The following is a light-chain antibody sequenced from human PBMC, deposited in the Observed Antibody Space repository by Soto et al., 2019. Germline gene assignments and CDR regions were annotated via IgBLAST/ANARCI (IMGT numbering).Light chain of an antibody. CDR3: GSYATSSYV. V-gene: IGLV2-14*01. Sequence: QSALTQPASVSGSPGQSIPISCPGTTSDVGGYNYVSWYQQHPGKAPKLMIYEVSNRPSGISNRFSGSKSGNTASLTISGLQAEDEADYYCGSYATSSYVFGTGTKLTVL. CDR2: EVS. J-gene: IGLJ1*01. CDR1: TSDVGGYNY.